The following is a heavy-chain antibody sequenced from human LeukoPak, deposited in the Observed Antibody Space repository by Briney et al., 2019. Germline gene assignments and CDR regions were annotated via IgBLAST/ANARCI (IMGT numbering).Heavy chain of an antibody. Sequence: GGSLRLSCAASGFTFSDAWMSWVRQAPGKGLELVGRIKSTTDGGTTDYVAPVKGRFTISRDDSKNTLYLQMNSLKTEDTAVYYCTTDKIFGVVIDPLYWGQGTLVTVSS. J-gene: IGHJ4*02. CDR2: IKSTTDGGTT. CDR1: GFTFSDAW. V-gene: IGHV3-15*01. D-gene: IGHD3-3*01. CDR3: TTDKIFGVVIDPLY.